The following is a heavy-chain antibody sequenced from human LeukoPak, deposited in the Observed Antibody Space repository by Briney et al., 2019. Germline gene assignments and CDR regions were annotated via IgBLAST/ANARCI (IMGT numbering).Heavy chain of an antibody. J-gene: IGHJ4*02. D-gene: IGHD2-15*01. CDR1: GFTFSSYS. CDR3: ARDTMVGGY. Sequence: GGSLRLSCAASGFTFSSYSMNWVRQAPGKGLEWVSSIRSCSSYIYYAASVKGRFTISRDNAKNSLYLQMNSLRAEDTAVYYWARDTMVGGYWGQGTLVTVSS. CDR2: IRSCSSYI. V-gene: IGHV3-21*01.